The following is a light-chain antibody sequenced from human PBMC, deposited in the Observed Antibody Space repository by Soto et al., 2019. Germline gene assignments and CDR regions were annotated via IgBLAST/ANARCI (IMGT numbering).Light chain of an antibody. CDR1: QSVSNKY. J-gene: IGKJ1*01. CDR3: QQLNSYSWT. V-gene: IGKV3-20*01. Sequence: IVLTQYPGNLSLSPGERATLSCRASQSVSNKYLAWYQQKPGQAPRLLIYGASNRATGIPDRFSGSVSGTEGTITISSLQKEDGSTYYCQQLNSYSWTFGQGTKVDIK. CDR2: GAS.